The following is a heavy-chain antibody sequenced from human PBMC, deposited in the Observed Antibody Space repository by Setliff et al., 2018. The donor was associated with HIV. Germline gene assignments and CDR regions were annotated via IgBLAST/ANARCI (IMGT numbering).Heavy chain of an antibody. CDR1: GGSFSDYY. Sequence: PSETLSLTCAVYGGSFSDYYWTWIRQSPGKGLEWIGEINDRGSTTYNPSLKSRVTVSVDTSKNQFSLKLGSVTAADTAVYYCARESPSSSWFYFDFWGQGTLVTVSS. CDR3: ARESPSSSWFYFDF. V-gene: IGHV4-34*01. CDR2: INDRGST. J-gene: IGHJ4*02. D-gene: IGHD6-13*01.